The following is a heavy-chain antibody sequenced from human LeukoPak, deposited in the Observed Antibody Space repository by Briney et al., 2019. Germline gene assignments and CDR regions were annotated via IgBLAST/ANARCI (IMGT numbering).Heavy chain of an antibody. J-gene: IGHJ4*02. V-gene: IGHV3-53*04. CDR2: IYSGGST. CDR3: ARYITSDDYFDY. D-gene: IGHD3-16*01. Sequence: GGSLRLSCAASGFTVSSNYMSWVRQAPGKGLEWVSVIYSGGSTYYADSVKGRFTISRNNSKNTLYLQMNSLRDEDTAVYYCARYITSDDYFDYWGQGTLVTVSS. CDR1: GFTVSSNY.